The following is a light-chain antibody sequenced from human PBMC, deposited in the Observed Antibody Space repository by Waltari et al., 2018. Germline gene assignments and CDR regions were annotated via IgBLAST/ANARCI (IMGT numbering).Light chain of an antibody. CDR2: GTT. V-gene: IGLV1-40*01. Sequence: QSVLTQPPSMSGAPGQKVTIPCTGGSSNFGAGYDVHWYQQFPGAAPQLLIFGTTNRASGFPGRFSGSESGTSASLAIAGLQSEDEAVYYCQSFDSNLSASVFGGGTKLTVL. CDR3: QSFDSNLSASV. J-gene: IGLJ3*02. CDR1: SSNFGAGYD.